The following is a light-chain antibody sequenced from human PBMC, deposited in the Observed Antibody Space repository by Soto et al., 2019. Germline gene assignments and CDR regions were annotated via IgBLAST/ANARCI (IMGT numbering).Light chain of an antibody. J-gene: IGKJ1*01. CDR3: QHSYTAPWT. V-gene: IGKV1-39*01. Sequence: DIQMTQSPSSLSASLGDRVTITCRASENIIQYLNWYQQKPWKVPRLLVYGASRLETGVPSRISASGCGTEFNLTLRGLQSEDFAAYYCQHSYTAPWTLGQGTKV. CDR2: GAS. CDR1: ENIIQY.